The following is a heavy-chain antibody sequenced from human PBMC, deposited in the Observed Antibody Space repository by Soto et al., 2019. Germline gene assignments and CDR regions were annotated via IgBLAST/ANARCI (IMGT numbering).Heavy chain of an antibody. D-gene: IGHD1-7*01. J-gene: IGHJ5*02. CDR1: GGSISSGGYY. V-gene: IGHV4-30-4*08. CDR3: ARDVFNWNYVSGWFDP. Sequence: SETLSLTCTVSGGSISSGGYYWSWIRQHPGKGLEWIGYIYYSGSTYYNPSLKSRVTISVDTSKNQFSLKLSSVTAADTAVYYCARDVFNWNYVSGWFDPWGQGTLVTVSS. CDR2: IYYSGST.